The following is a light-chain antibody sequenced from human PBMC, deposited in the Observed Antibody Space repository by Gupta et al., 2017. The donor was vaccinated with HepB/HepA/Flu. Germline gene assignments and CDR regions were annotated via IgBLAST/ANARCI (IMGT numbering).Light chain of an antibody. V-gene: IGLV2-14*03. CDR1: SSDVGGFNS. Sequence: QSALTQPASVSGSPGQSITISCTGSSSDVGGFNSVSSYQQYPGRAPKLLIYDVSNRPSVVSYRFSGSKSGNTASLTISGLQAEDDADYYCSSFRTGSTLVVFGGGTKVTVL. CDR2: DVS. J-gene: IGLJ2*01. CDR3: SSFRTGSTLVV.